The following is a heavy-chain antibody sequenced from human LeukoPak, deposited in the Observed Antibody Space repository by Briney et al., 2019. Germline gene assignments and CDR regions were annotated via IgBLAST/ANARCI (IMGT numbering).Heavy chain of an antibody. CDR2: IYTSGST. CDR3: ARDVYYYDSSGYYLFDY. V-gene: IGHV4-4*07. D-gene: IGHD3-22*01. CDR1: GNSFGDYY. J-gene: IGHJ4*02. Sequence: SETLSLTCTVSGNSFGDYYWSWIRQPAGKGLEWIGRIYTSGSTTYNPSLKSRVTMSVDTSKSQFSLNLMSVTAADTAVYYCARDVYYYDSSGYYLFDYWGQGTLVTVSS.